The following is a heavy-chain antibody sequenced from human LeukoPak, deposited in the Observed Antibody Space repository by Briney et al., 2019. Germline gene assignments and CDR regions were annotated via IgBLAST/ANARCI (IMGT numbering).Heavy chain of an antibody. J-gene: IGHJ4*02. CDR2: MNPYNGDR. Sequence: ASVKVSCKASGYTFTSYGISWVRQAPGQGLEWLGWMNPYNGDRGYAQKFQGRLSITSDTSISTAYMELSSLKSDDTAIYFCARTTSLTASGYDCWGQGTLVTVSS. CDR3: ARTTSLTASGYDC. CDR1: GYTFTSYG. V-gene: IGHV1-8*03. D-gene: IGHD4-17*01.